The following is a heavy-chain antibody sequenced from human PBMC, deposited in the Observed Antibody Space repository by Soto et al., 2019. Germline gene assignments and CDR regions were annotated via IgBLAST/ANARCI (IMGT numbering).Heavy chain of an antibody. J-gene: IGHJ4*02. CDR3: ARDEVDFSGREFEC. CDR2: ISSDSGKT. Sequence: QVQLVQSGAEVRKPGASVKVSCKASGYTFTSYGISWVRQAPGQGLEWMGWISSDSGKTIYAEDFRGRVAMTTDTSTNTVHMELRSLRSDDTAIYYCARDEVDFSGREFECWGQGTLVTVSS. V-gene: IGHV1-18*01. D-gene: IGHD3-10*01. CDR1: GYTFTSYG.